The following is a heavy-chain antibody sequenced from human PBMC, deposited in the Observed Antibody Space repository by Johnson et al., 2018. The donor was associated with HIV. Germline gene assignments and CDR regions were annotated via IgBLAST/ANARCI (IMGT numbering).Heavy chain of an antibody. D-gene: IGHD6-13*01. Sequence: QMLLVESGGGVVQPGRSLRLSCAASGFTFSNYAMNWVRQAPGKGLEWVAVISYDGSNKHFAESVQGRFTVSRDNSKNILYLEMNSLRAEDTAVYYCARGGEYSSSLYAFDIWGQGTMVTVSS. CDR1: GFTFSNYA. V-gene: IGHV3-30-3*01. CDR3: ARGGEYSSSLYAFDI. CDR2: ISYDGSNK. J-gene: IGHJ3*02.